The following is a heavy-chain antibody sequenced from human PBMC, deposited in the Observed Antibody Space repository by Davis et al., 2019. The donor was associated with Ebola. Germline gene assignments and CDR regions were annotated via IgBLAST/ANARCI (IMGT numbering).Heavy chain of an antibody. V-gene: IGHV5-10-1*01. CDR1: GYSFTNYW. D-gene: IGHD6-19*01. Sequence: GESLKISCKASGYSFTNYWITWVRQMPGKGLEWMGRIDPSDSYTKYSPSFQGHVTISADKSISTAYVQWSSLKASDTAMYYCARQSGYSSGWKDYWGQGTLVTVSS. CDR3: ARQSGYSSGWKDY. CDR2: IDPSDSYT. J-gene: IGHJ4*02.